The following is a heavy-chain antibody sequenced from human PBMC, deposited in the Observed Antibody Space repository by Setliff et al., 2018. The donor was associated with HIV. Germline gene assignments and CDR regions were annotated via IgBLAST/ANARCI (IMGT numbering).Heavy chain of an antibody. CDR1: GYTFTNYD. D-gene: IGHD6-19*01. CDR2: MNPNSGNT. V-gene: IGHV1-8*01. J-gene: IGHJ4*02. Sequence: GASVKVSCKASGYTFTNYDINWVRQATGQGLEWMGWMNPNSGNTGYAQKFQGRVTMTRNTSISTAYMELSSLRSEDTAVYYCARVPLSGWLYFDYWGQGTLVTVSS. CDR3: ARVPLSGWLYFDY.